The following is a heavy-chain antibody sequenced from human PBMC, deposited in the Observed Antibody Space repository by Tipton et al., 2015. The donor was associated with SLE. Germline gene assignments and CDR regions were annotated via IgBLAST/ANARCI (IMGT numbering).Heavy chain of an antibody. CDR3: ARGTGSERNYHYYYYMDV. J-gene: IGHJ6*03. V-gene: IGHV4-34*01. CDR1: GFTVSFNY. D-gene: IGHD3-10*01. CDR2: IHHSGTT. Sequence: LRLSCADSGFTVSFNYMTWVRQPPGKGLEWIGEIHHSGTTYYNPSLESRVTISVDKSNNHFSLKLSSVTAADTAVYYCARGTGSERNYHYYYYMDVWGKGTPVTVSS.